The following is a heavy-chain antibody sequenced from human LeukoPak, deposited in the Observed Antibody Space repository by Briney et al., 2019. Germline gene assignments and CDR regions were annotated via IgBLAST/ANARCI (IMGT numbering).Heavy chain of an antibody. Sequence: GGSLRLSCAASGFTFSSYGMQWVRQAPGKGLEWVSGISGSGDSTYYADSVKGRFTISRDNSKNTLYLQVNSLRAEDTAVYYCAKYLSAKGPPYALEVWGQGTTVTVSS. V-gene: IGHV3-23*01. CDR3: AKYLSAKGPPYALEV. CDR1: GFTFSSYG. CDR2: ISGSGDST. J-gene: IGHJ6*02.